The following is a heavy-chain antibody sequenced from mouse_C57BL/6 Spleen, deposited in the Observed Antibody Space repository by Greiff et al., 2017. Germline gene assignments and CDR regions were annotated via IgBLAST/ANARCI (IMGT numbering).Heavy chain of an antibody. CDR2: INPSSGYT. D-gene: IGHD2-4*01. V-gene: IGHV1-4*01. CDR3: ARRGDDDYDGLFDY. Sequence: LQESGAELARPGASVKMSCKASGYTFTSYTMHWVKQRPGQGLEWIGYINPSSGYTKYNQKFKDKATLTADKSSSTAYMQLSSLTSENSAVYYCARRGDDDYDGLFDYWGQGTTRTVSS. CDR1: GYTFTSYT. J-gene: IGHJ2*01.